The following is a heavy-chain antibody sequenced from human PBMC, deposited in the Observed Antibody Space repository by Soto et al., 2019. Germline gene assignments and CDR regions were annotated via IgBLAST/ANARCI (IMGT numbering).Heavy chain of an antibody. CDR1: GGSISSYY. V-gene: IGHV4-59*01. CDR2: IYHSGRT. D-gene: IGHD3-3*01. J-gene: IGHJ3*02. Sequence: SETLSLTCTVSGGSISSYYWSWIRQPPGKGLEWIGYIYHSGRTNYNPTLKSRVTISVVTSKNQFSLMLSSVTAADTDVYYCASRFSDFWSGFLAFDIWGQGTMVTVSS. CDR3: ASRFSDFWSGFLAFDI.